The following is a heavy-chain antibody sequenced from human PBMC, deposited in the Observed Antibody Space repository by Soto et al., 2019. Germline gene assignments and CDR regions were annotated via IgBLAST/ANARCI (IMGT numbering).Heavy chain of an antibody. CDR1: GFTFGSYV. CDR2: VSAGGDMT. Sequence: DVQLLESGGHLVQPGGSLRLSCAASGFTFGSYVMSWVRQAPGKGLEWVSSVSAGGDMTYYSDSVKGRFTISRDNSNNALFLQMNSLRIEDTALYYCARGDRGGSGSPASYYYSGLDVWGQGTTVTVS. D-gene: IGHD3-10*01. CDR3: ARGDRGGSGSPASYYYSGLDV. J-gene: IGHJ6*02. V-gene: IGHV3-23*01.